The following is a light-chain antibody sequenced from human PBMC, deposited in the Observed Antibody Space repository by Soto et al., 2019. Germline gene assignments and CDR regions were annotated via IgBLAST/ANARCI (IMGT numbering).Light chain of an antibody. CDR1: QSISSW. Sequence: DIQMTQSPSTLSASVGDRVTITCRASQSISSWLAWYQQKPGKAPKLLIYDASSLESGVPSRFSGSGSGTEFPLTISSLQPEDFATYYCQQYNSYSWTFGQGTKVEIK. CDR2: DAS. CDR3: QQYNSYSWT. J-gene: IGKJ1*01. V-gene: IGKV1-5*01.